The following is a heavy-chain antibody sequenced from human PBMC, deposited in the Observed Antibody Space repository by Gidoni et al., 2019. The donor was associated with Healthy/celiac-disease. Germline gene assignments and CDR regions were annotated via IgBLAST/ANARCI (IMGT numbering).Heavy chain of an antibody. D-gene: IGHD3-22*01. CDR1: GFTFSSYS. CDR2: ISSSSSTI. V-gene: IGHV3-48*02. J-gene: IGHJ4*02. Sequence: EVQLVESGGGLVQPGGSLSLSCSASGFTFSSYSMNWVRQAPGKGLELVSYISSSSSTIYYADSVKGRFTISRDNAKNSLYLQMNSLRDEDTAVYYCASWGELSSGYFDYWGQGTLVTVSS. CDR3: ASWGELSSGYFDY.